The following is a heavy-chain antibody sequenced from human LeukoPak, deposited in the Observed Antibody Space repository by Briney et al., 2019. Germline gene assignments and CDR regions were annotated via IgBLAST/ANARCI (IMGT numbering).Heavy chain of an antibody. D-gene: IGHD3-3*01. CDR1: GYTFTAYY. CDR2: INPNSGAT. V-gene: IGHV1-2*02. J-gene: IGHJ4*02. CDR3: ASWRVYMDSWSGPFDY. Sequence: ASVKVSCKASGYTFTAYYMHWVRQAPGQGLEWMGWINPNSGATNYAQKFEGRVTMTRDTSISTAYMELSRLTSDDAAVYYCASWRVYMDSWSGPFDYWGQGTLVTVSS.